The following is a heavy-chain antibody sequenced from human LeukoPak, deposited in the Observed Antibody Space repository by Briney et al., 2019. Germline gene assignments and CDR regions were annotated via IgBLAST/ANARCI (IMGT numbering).Heavy chain of an antibody. CDR2: IRYDGTNK. CDR3: ASRGTGVVVDDDAFDI. Sequence: GGSLRLSCTASGFTFSIFGMHWVRQAPGKGLEWVAFIRYDGTNKYYADSVKGRFTISRDNSKNTLYLQMNSLRAEDTAVYYCASRGTGVVVDDDAFDIWGQGTMVTVSS. CDR1: GFTFSIFG. V-gene: IGHV3-30*02. D-gene: IGHD2-21*01. J-gene: IGHJ3*02.